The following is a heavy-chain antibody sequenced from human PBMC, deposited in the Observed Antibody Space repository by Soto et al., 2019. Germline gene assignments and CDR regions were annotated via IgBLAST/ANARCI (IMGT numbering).Heavy chain of an antibody. D-gene: IGHD6-6*01. CDR3: ARGRDIAARGWFDP. J-gene: IGHJ5*02. CDR2: MNPNSGNT. Sequence: ASVKVSCKASGYTLASYDISWVRQATGQGLEWMGWMNPNSGNTGYAQKFQGRVTMTRNTSISTAYMELSSLRSEDTAVYYCARGRDIAARGWFDPWGQGTLVTVSS. V-gene: IGHV1-8*01. CDR1: GYTLASYD.